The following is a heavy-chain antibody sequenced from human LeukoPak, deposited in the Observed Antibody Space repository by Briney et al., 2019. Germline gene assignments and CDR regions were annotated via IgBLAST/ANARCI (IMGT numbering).Heavy chain of an antibody. D-gene: IGHD3-16*01. Sequence: PGGSLRLSCAASGFTFSRLGMQWVRQAPGKGLEWAAVIHNDGTMGQYADSVKGRFTISKDFSRNTLYLQMNSLRDDDTAVYYCAKEGDEFRGYLDVWGKGTTVTVSS. J-gene: IGHJ6*03. CDR2: IHNDGTMG. CDR3: AKEGDEFRGYLDV. CDR1: GFTFSRLG. V-gene: IGHV3-30*02.